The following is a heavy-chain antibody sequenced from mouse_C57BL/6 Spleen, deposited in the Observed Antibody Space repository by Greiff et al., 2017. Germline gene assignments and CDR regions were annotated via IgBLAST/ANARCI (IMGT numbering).Heavy chain of an antibody. CDR3: TKAYYGNWGYAMDD. CDR1: GYTFTDYE. CDR2: IDPETGGT. Sequence: QVQLQQSGAELVRPGASVTLSCKASGYTFTDYEMHWVKQTPVHGLEWIGAIDPETGGTAYNQKFKGKAILTADKSSSTAYMELRSLTSEDSAVYYCTKAYYGNWGYAMDDWGQGTAVTVSS. V-gene: IGHV1-15*01. D-gene: IGHD2-10*01. J-gene: IGHJ4*01.